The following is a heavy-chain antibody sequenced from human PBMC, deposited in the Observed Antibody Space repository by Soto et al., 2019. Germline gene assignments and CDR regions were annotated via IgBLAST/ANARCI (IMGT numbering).Heavy chain of an antibody. D-gene: IGHD3-10*01. V-gene: IGHV3-15*07. CDR3: TALQRYDGSGSLL. CDR1: GFTFTKAW. CDR2: IRSKTDGEIV. Sequence: EVQLVESGGGLVKPGGSLGLSCAASGFTFTKAWLNWVRQAPGKGLEWVGRIRSKTDGEIVDYAAPVRGRFTTSRHDSKSTLYRQKNRLRTEGTDVYYCTALQRYDGSGSLLWGQGTLVTVSS. J-gene: IGHJ4*02.